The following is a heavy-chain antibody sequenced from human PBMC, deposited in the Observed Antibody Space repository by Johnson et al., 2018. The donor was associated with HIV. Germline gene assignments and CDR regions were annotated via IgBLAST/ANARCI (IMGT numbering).Heavy chain of an antibody. J-gene: IGHJ3*02. CDR2: ISYDASNK. Sequence: QVQLVESGGGVVQPGRSVRLSCAASGFTFSNYAMHWVRQAPGKGLEWVALISYDASNKYYADSVEGRFTISRDNSKNTLYLQMNSLRAEDTAVYYCARACRDGYTCDAFDIWGQGTMVTVSS. CDR3: ARACRDGYTCDAFDI. CDR1: GFTFSNYA. V-gene: IGHV3-30*14. D-gene: IGHD5-24*01.